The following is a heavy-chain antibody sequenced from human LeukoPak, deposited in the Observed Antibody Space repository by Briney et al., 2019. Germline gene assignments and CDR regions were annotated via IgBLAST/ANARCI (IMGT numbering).Heavy chain of an antibody. J-gene: IGHJ5*02. V-gene: IGHV4-34*01. CDR3: TRRFGFGELSGWFDP. D-gene: IGHD3-10*01. CDR1: GGSFSGYY. CDR2: INHSGST. Sequence: SETLSLTCAVYGGSFSGYYWSWIRQPPGKGLEWIGEINHSGSTNYNPSLKSRVTISVDTSKNQFSLRLSSVTAADTAVYYCTRRFGFGELSGWFDPWGQGTLVTVSS.